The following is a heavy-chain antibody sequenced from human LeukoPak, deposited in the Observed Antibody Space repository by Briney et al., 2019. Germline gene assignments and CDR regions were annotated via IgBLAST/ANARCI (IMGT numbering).Heavy chain of an antibody. CDR1: GFTFSSYD. V-gene: IGHV3-30*02. CDR2: VRYDGSQK. J-gene: IGHJ4*02. Sequence: PGGSLRLSCAASGFTFSSYDMYWVRQAPGKGLDWVAFVRYDGSQKYYADSVKGRFTLSRDNSKNTLYLQMNSLRAEDTAVFYCAKGGARLHSYYFDYWGQGTLVTVS. D-gene: IGHD1-26*01. CDR3: AKGGARLHSYYFDY.